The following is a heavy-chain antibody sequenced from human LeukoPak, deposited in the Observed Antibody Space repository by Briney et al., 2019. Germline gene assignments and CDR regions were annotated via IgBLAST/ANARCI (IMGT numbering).Heavy chain of an antibody. CDR1: GGSFSGYY. CDR3: ARGAYYYDSSGYSRDY. V-gene: IGHV4-34*01. Sequence: SETLSLTCAVYGGSFSGYYWSRIRQPPGKGLEWIGEINHGGSTNYNPSLKSRVTISVDTSKNQFSLKLSSVTAADTAVYYCARGAYYYDSSGYSRDYWGQGTLVTVSS. CDR2: INHGGST. J-gene: IGHJ4*02. D-gene: IGHD3-22*01.